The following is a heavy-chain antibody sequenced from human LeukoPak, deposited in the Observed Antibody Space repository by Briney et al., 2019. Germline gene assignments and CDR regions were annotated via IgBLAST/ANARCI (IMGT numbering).Heavy chain of an antibody. CDR3: ARAYLPFNYSDY. CDR1: GGSISSGGYY. J-gene: IGHJ4*02. V-gene: IGHV4-31*03. CDR2: IYYSGST. Sequence: SQTLSLTCTVSGGSISSGGYYWSWIRQRPGKGLEWIGYIYYSGSTYYNPSLKSRVTISVDTSKNQFSLKLSSVTAADTAVYYCARAYLPFNYSDYSGQGTLVTVSS.